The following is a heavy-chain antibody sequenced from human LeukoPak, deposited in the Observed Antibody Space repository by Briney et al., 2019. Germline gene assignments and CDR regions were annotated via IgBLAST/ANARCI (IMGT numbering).Heavy chain of an antibody. V-gene: IGHV3-7*03. Sequence: PGGSLRLSCAASGFTFSSYAMRWVRQAPGKGLEWVATINQNGGVKYYVDSVKGRFTISRDNAKTSLFLQMNSLRIDDTAMYYCTRTVNSASDFWGQGTLVTVSS. CDR2: INQNGGVK. CDR1: GFTFSSYA. D-gene: IGHD4-23*01. J-gene: IGHJ4*02. CDR3: TRTVNSASDF.